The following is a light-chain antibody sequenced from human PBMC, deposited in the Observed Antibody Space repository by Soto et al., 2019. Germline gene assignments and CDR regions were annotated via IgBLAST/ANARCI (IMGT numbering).Light chain of an antibody. CDR2: GNS. CDR3: QSYDSSLSPYV. CDR1: SSNIGAGYD. V-gene: IGLV1-40*01. J-gene: IGLJ1*01. Sequence: QSVLTQPPSVSGAPRQRVTISCTGSSSNIGAGYDVHWYQQLPGTAPKLLIYGNSNRPSGVPDRFSGSKSGTSASLAITGLQAEDEADYYCQSYDSSLSPYVFGTGTKLTVL.